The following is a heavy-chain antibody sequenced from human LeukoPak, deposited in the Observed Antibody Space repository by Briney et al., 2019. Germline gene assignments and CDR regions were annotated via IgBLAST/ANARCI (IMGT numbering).Heavy chain of an antibody. CDR2: IYYSGST. J-gene: IGHJ6*03. CDR1: GGSISSSSYY. V-gene: IGHV4-39*07. CDR3: ARVNAVAGIFHYYYYMDV. Sequence: SETLSLTCTVSGGSISSSSYYWGWIRQPPGKGLEWIGSIYYSGSTYYNPSLKSRVTISVDTSKNQFSLKLSSVTAADTAVYYCARVNAVAGIFHYYYYMDVWGKGTTVTISS. D-gene: IGHD6-19*01.